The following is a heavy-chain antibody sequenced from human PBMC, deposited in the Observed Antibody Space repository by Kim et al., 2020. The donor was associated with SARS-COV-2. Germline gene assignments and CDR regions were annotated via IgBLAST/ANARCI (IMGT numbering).Heavy chain of an antibody. Sequence: SETLSLTCTVSGGSISSYYWSWIRQPPGKGLEWIGYIYYSGSTNYNPSLKSRVTISVDTSKNQFSLKLSSVTAADTAVYYCARDRRYSSSWYHNWFDPWGQGTLVTVSS. CDR3: ARDRRYSSSWYHNWFDP. J-gene: IGHJ5*02. CDR1: GGSISSYY. CDR2: IYYSGST. D-gene: IGHD6-13*01. V-gene: IGHV4-59*01.